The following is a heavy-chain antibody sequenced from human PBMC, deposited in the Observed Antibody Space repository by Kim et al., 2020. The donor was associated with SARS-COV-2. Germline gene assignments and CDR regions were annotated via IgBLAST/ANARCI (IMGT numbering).Heavy chain of an antibody. D-gene: IGHD6-13*01. J-gene: IGHJ4*02. Sequence: GGSLRLSCAASGFTFSSYAMTWVRQAPGKGLEWVSFISSTVSIIYYEDSVEGRFTISRDNDKNSVSLQMNSLRDEDTAMYYCDSRGYYIAFWGQGTLVTV. CDR1: GFTFSSYA. V-gene: IGHV3-48*02. CDR3: DSRGYYIAF. CDR2: ISSTVSII.